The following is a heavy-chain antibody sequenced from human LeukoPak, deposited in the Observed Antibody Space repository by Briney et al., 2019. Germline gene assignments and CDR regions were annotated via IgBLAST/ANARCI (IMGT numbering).Heavy chain of an antibody. CDR1: GYSFTSYW. J-gene: IGHJ4*02. CDR2: IDPSDSYT. CDR3: ARQGPAAAHDY. V-gene: IGHV5-10-1*01. Sequence: GESLQISCQGSGYSFTSYWISRVRQMPGKGLEWMGRIDPSDSYTNYSPSFQGHVTISADKSISTAYLQWSSLKASDTAMYYCARQGPAAAHDYWGQGTLVTVSS. D-gene: IGHD6-13*01.